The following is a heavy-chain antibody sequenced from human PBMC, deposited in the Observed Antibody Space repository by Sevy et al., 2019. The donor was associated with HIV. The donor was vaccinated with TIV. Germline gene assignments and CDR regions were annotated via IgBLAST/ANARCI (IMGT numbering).Heavy chain of an antibody. CDR3: ARDMEPFLTVDFWAYYYGMDV. J-gene: IGHJ6*02. Sequence: WGYLRLSCAASGFTFSSYAMHWVRQAPGKGLERVAVISYDGSNKYYADSVKGRFTISRDNSKNTLYLQMNSLRAEDTAVYYCARDMEPFLTVDFWAYYYGMDVWGQGTTVLRLL. CDR1: GFTFSSYA. V-gene: IGHV3-30*16. CDR2: ISYDGSNK. D-gene: IGHD3-3*01.